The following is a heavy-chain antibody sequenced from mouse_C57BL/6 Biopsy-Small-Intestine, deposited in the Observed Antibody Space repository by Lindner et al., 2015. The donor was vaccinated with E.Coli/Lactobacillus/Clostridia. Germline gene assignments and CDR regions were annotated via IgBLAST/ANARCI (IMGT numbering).Heavy chain of an antibody. CDR1: GYTFTSNT. CDR2: ISPYNGDT. V-gene: IGHV1-4*01. J-gene: IGHJ4*01. D-gene: IGHD1-3*01. Sequence: SVKVSCKASGYTFTSNTISWVRQAPGQGLEWMGWISPYNGDTMYAQNLQGRVTMTTDTSTSTAYMELRSLRSDDTAVYYCARLKIIVHGIIIYDYWGQGTLVAVSS. CDR3: ARLKIIVHGIIIYDY.